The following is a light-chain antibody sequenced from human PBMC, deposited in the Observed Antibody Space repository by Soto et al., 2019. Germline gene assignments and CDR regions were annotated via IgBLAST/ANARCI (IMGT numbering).Light chain of an antibody. CDR2: GAY. CDR3: QQYGSSQWT. J-gene: IGKJ1*01. Sequence: EIVLTQSPGTLSLSPGERATLSCRASQSVRSNYLAWYQQTPGQAPRLLIHGAYSRATGIPDRFSGSGSGTDFTLTISRLEPEDFEVYYCQQYGSSQWTFGQGTKVEIK. V-gene: IGKV3-20*01. CDR1: QSVRSNY.